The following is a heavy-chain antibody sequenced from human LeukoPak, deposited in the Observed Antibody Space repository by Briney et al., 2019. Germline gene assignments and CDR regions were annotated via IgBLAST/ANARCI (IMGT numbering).Heavy chain of an antibody. D-gene: IGHD2-15*01. J-gene: IGHJ4*02. CDR3: ARGGGYCSGGSCQYDY. Sequence: GASVKVSCKASGYTFTSYDINWVRQATGQGLEWMGWMNPNSGNTNYAQKLQGRVTMTTDTSTSTAYMELRSLRSDDTAVYYCARGGGYCSGGSCQYDYWGQGTLVTVSS. CDR1: GYTFTSYD. V-gene: IGHV1-8*01. CDR2: MNPNSGNT.